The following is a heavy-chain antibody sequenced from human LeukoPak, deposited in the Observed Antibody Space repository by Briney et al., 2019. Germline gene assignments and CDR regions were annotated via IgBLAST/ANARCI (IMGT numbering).Heavy chain of an antibody. CDR1: GFNFSSYV. CDR2: ISDTGGHT. D-gene: IGHD6-19*01. J-gene: IGHJ4*02. CDR3: ARGFKDSSGWYYFDY. V-gene: IGHV3-23*01. Sequence: GGSLRLSCEASGFNFSSYVMSWVRQAPGKGLEWVSSISDTGGHTYNADSVRGRFSISRDNSKNTLYLQMRNLRAEDTAVYYCARGFKDSSGWYYFDYWGQGTLVTVSS.